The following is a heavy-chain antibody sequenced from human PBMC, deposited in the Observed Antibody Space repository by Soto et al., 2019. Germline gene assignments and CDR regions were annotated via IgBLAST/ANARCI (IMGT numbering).Heavy chain of an antibody. V-gene: IGHV3-15*01. CDR3: TTASPRFYDFWIGYYGRRLGHFDY. J-gene: IGHJ4*02. CDR2: IKSKTDGGTT. CDR1: GFTFSNAW. Sequence: GGSLRLSCAASGFTFSNAWMSWVRQAPGKGLEWVGRIKSKTDGGTTEYAAPVKGRFTISRDDSKNTPYLEMYSLKTEEPPVYYCTTASPRFYDFWIGYYGRRLGHFDYWGQGTLVTVSS. D-gene: IGHD3-3*01.